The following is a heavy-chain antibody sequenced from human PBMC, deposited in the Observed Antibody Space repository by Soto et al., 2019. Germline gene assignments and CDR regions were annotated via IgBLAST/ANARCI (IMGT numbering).Heavy chain of an antibody. CDR2: INHSGST. D-gene: IGHD6-13*01. CDR3: ARVRGMRGYSSSWSRGYFDL. J-gene: IGHJ2*01. V-gene: IGHV4-34*01. Sequence: SETLSLTCAVYGGSFSGYYWSWIRQPPGKGLEWIGEINHSGSTNYNPSLKSRVTISVDTSKNQFSLKLSSVTAADTAVYYCARVRGMRGYSSSWSRGYFDLWGRGTLVTVSS. CDR1: GGSFSGYY.